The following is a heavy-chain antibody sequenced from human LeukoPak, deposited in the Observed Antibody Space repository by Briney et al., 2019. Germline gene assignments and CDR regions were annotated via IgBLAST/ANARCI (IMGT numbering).Heavy chain of an antibody. J-gene: IGHJ4*02. D-gene: IGHD6-6*01. CDR3: ARDLRSHSSSGFDY. V-gene: IGHV4-39*07. CDR2: IYYSGST. Sequence: SETLSLTCTVSGGSISSNSYYWGWIRQPPGKGLEWIGTIYYSGSTYYNPSLKSRVTISVDTSKNQFSLKLSSVTAADTAVYYCARDLRSHSSSGFDYWGQGTLVTVSS. CDR1: GGSISSNSYY.